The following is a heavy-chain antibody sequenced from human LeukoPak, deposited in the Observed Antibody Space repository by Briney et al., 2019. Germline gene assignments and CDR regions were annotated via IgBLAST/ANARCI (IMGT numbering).Heavy chain of an antibody. CDR1: GFTFSSYG. J-gene: IGHJ5*02. V-gene: IGHV3-30*02. CDR2: IRYDGSNK. CDR3: ARDFRPYGDYSWFDP. D-gene: IGHD4-17*01. Sequence: GGSLRLSCAASGFTFSSYGMHWVRQAPGKGLEWVAFIRYDGSNKYYADSVEGRFTISRDNSKNTLYLQMNSLRAEDTAVYYCARDFRPYGDYSWFDPWGQGTLVTVSS.